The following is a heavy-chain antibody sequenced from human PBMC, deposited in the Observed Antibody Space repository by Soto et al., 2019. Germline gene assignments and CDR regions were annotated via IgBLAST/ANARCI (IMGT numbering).Heavy chain of an antibody. CDR1: GYTFTSYD. J-gene: IGHJ6*02. CDR2: MNPNSGNT. V-gene: IGHV1-8*01. Sequence: GASVKVSCKASGYTFTSYDINWVRQATGQGLEWMGWMNPNSGNTGYAQKFQGRVTMTRNTSISTAYMELSSLRSEDTAVYYCAREVFITIFGVYGMDVWGQGTTVTVSS. D-gene: IGHD3-3*01. CDR3: AREVFITIFGVYGMDV.